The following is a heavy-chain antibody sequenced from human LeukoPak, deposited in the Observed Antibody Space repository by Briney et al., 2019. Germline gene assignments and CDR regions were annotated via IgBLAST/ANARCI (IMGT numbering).Heavy chain of an antibody. V-gene: IGHV4-39*01. CDR3: ARLQLGYCSSTSCSYYYYYYMDV. J-gene: IGHJ6*03. CDR1: GGSISSSSYY. CDR2: IYYSGSK. D-gene: IGHD2-2*01. Sequence: SETLSLTRTVSGGSISSSSYYWGWVRQPRGKGLGWIGRIYYSGSKYYNPSLKSRVTISVDTSKNQFSLKLSYVTAADTAVYYCARLQLGYCSSTSCSYYYYYYMDVCGKGTTVTVSS.